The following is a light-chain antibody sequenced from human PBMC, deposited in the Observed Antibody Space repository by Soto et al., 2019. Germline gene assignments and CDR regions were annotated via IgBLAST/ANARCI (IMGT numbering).Light chain of an antibody. CDR2: ANI. V-gene: IGLV1-40*01. J-gene: IGLJ1*01. Sequence: QPVLTQPPSVSGAPGQRVTISCTGSSSNIGAGYDVHWYQQRPGAAPKLLISANINRPSGVPDRFSGSKSGTSASLAITGLQADDEGDYYCQSYDSTRSARYVFGTGTKLTVL. CDR3: QSYDSTRSARYV. CDR1: SSNIGAGYD.